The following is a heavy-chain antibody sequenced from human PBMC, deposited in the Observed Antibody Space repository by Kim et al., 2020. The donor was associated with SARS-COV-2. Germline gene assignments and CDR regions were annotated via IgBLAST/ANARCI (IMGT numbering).Heavy chain of an antibody. CDR3: SAADY. J-gene: IGHJ4*02. CDR2: TDGGTT. V-gene: IGHV3-15*01. Sequence: TDGGTTDYAAPVKGRFTISRDDSKNTLYLQMNSLKTEDTAVYYCSAADYWGQGTLVTVSS.